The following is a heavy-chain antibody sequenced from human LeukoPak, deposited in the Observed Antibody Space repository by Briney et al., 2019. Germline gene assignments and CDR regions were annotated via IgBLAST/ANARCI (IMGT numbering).Heavy chain of an antibody. CDR3: ASLGGHYYDSSGYYPDY. CDR1: GFTVSSNY. J-gene: IGHJ4*02. CDR2: IYSGGST. D-gene: IGHD3-22*01. Sequence: GGSLRLSCAASGFTVSSNYMSWVRQAPGKGLEWVSVIYSGGSTYYADSVKGRFTISRDNSKNTLYLQMNSLRAEDTAVYYCASLGGHYYDSSGYYPDYWGQGTLVTVSS. V-gene: IGHV3-66*01.